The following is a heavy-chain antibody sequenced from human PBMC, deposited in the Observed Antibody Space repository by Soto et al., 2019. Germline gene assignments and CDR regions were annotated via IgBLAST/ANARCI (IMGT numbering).Heavy chain of an antibody. CDR3: ARGRGGSYGGNSAHYDV. Sequence: QAHLVESGGGVVQPGTSLRLSCEASGFTFSGFGMHWVRQTPGKGLEWVAVIWYDGSKEYFADCVKGRFTISRDNSKNALYLQMNSLRAEDSAIYYCARGRGGSYGGNSAHYDVWGQGTLVTVSS. V-gene: IGHV3-33*01. CDR1: GFTFSGFG. J-gene: IGHJ3*01. CDR2: IWYDGSKE. D-gene: IGHD4-17*01.